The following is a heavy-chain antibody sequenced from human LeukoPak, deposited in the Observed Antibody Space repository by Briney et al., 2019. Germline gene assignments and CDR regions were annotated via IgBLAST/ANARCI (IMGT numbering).Heavy chain of an antibody. CDR2: IFSGGST. CDR1: GFTFSSYA. CDR3: ASTMNYDFWSGYGY. J-gene: IGHJ4*02. V-gene: IGHV3-53*01. D-gene: IGHD3-3*01. Sequence: GGSLRLSCAASGFTFSSYAMSWVRQAPGKGLEWVSVIFSGGSTYYADSVKGRFTISRDNSKNTLYLQMNSLRAEDTAVYYCASTMNYDFWSGYGYWGQGTLVTVSS.